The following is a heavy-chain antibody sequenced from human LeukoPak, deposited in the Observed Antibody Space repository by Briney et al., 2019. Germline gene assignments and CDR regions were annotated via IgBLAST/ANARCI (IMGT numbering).Heavy chain of an antibody. CDR2: IYYSGST. Sequence: PSETLSLTCTVSGGSISSGGYYWSWIRQHPGKGLEWIGYIYYSGSTYYNPSLKSRVTISVDTSKNQFSLKLSSVTAADTAVYYCARMYCGGDCYPDYWGQGTLVTVSS. J-gene: IGHJ4*02. D-gene: IGHD2-21*02. CDR3: ARMYCGGDCYPDY. V-gene: IGHV4-31*03. CDR1: GGSISSGGYY.